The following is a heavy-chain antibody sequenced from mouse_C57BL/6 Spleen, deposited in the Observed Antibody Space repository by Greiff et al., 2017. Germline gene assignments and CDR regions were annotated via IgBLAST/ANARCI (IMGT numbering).Heavy chain of an antibody. J-gene: IGHJ4*01. CDR1: GFTFTSYW. CDR2: IDPSDSYT. V-gene: IGHV1-69*02. CDR3: ATRYNDAMDY. Sequence: QVQLQQPGAELVRPGASVKLSCKASGFTFTSYWMHWVKQRPEQGLEWIGGIDPSDSYTDYHQKFQGKATMTGDKSSNTAYMQLSSLTSEDTAVYYCATRYNDAMDYWGQGTSVTVSS. D-gene: IGHD1-3*01.